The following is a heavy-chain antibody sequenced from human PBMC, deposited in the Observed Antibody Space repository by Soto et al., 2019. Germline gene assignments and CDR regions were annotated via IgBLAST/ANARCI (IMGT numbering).Heavy chain of an antibody. D-gene: IGHD3-3*01. Sequence: EVQLVESGGGLVQPGGSLRLSCAASGFTFSSNWMHWVRQVAGKGLVWVSRINTDVRTTNYADSVKGRFTISRDNTKNRVYPQMNSLTDEDTAEDYCVSGMSDTRNAFEIWGQGTTVTVSS. V-gene: IGHV3-74*01. J-gene: IGHJ3*02. CDR2: INTDVRTT. CDR3: VSGMSDTRNAFEI. CDR1: GFTFSSNW.